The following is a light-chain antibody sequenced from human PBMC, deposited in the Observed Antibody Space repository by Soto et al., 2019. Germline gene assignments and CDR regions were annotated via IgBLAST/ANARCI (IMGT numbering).Light chain of an antibody. J-gene: IGKJ3*01. V-gene: IGKV1-39*01. CDR1: QAISIF. Sequence: DIQMTQSPSSLSASVGDRVTITCRASQAISIFLNWYQQKPGKAPDLLIYAASTLQTGVPSRFSGNGSGTDFALTISSLRPEDFATYYCQQTYRLGVFRFGPGTKVDI. CDR3: QQTYRLGVFR. CDR2: AAS.